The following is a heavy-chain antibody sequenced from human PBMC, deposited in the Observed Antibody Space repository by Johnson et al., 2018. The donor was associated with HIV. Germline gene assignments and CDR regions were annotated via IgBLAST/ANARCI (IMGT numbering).Heavy chain of an antibody. CDR3: AREFGQASSYAFDI. Sequence: VLLVESGGGLVQPGGSLRLSCAASGFTISSNYMSWVRQAPEKGLEWVADIKCDGSEKYYVDSVKGRLTISRDNAKNTLYLQMNSLRAEDTALYYCAREFGQASSYAFDIWGQGTMVTVSS. CDR2: IKCDGSEK. J-gene: IGHJ3*02. CDR1: GFTISSNY. D-gene: IGHD3/OR15-3a*01. V-gene: IGHV3-52*01.